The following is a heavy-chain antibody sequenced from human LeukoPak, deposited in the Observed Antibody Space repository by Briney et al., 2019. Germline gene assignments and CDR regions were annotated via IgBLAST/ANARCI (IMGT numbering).Heavy chain of an antibody. D-gene: IGHD6-13*01. CDR3: TGEYIRGMADY. CDR2: ISSSGNYR. CDR1: GFSFSTYT. V-gene: IGHV3-21*01. J-gene: IGHJ4*02. Sequence: GGSLRLSCAASGFSFSTYTMIWFRQAPGKALEWVSSISSSGNYRDFADSVKGRLTISRDNAQKSLYLQMNSLRAEDTAVYYCTGEYIRGMADYWGQGTVVIVSS.